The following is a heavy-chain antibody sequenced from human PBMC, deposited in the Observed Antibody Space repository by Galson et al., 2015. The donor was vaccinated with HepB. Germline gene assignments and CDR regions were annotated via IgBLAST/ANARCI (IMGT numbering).Heavy chain of an antibody. CDR2: INPSGGST. CDR1: GYTFTSYY. J-gene: IGHJ4*02. CDR3: ARDGGYCSSTSCYNPRGFDY. Sequence: SVKVSCKASGYTFTSYYMHWVRQAPGQGLEWMGIINPSGGSTSYAQKFQGRVTMTRDTSTSTVYMELSSLRPEDTAVYYCARDGGYCSSTSCYNPRGFDYWGQGTLVTVSS. D-gene: IGHD2-2*02. V-gene: IGHV1-46*01.